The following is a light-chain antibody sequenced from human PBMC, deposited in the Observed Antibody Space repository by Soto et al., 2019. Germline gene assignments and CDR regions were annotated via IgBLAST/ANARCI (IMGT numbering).Light chain of an antibody. Sequence: DIVMTQSPDSLAVSLGERATINCKSXQSVLYSSNNKNYLAWYQQKPRQPPKLIIYWASTRESGVPDRFSGSGSGTDFTLTISSLQAEDVAVYYCQQYYNTPLTFCGGTKVDI. CDR2: WAS. V-gene: IGKV4-1*01. CDR1: QSVLYSSNNKNY. CDR3: QQYYNTPLT. J-gene: IGKJ4*01.